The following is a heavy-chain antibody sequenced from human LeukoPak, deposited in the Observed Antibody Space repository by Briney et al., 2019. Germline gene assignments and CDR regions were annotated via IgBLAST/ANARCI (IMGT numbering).Heavy chain of an antibody. CDR3: ARWAVRGVVNFDY. CDR1: GGPISSGGYY. Sequence: SETLCLTCAVSGGPISSGGYYWGWIRQHRGMGLEWIEHVYHSGTTNDNPSLKSRFTISADTSKNQSSLKLNSVPAADTAVYFCARWAVRGVVNFDYWGQGIRVTVSS. V-gene: IGHV4-31*11. CDR2: VYHSGTT. J-gene: IGHJ4*02. D-gene: IGHD3-10*01.